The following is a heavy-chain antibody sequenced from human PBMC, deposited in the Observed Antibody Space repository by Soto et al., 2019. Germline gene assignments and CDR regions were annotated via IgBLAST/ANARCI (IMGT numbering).Heavy chain of an antibody. CDR3: ARSVGSGGVIGGFDY. Sequence: QVQLVQSGPELKKPGSAVKVSCKASVGTFNTYAMNWVRQVPGQGLEWMGGIFPMFDVPRYAQKFQGRVTITLDESSTTAYMDLSSLRFDDTAVYYCARSVGSGGVIGGFDYWGQGPLVSV. CDR2: IFPMFDVP. V-gene: IGHV1-69*19. D-gene: IGHD3-16*02. J-gene: IGHJ4*02. CDR1: VGTFNTYA.